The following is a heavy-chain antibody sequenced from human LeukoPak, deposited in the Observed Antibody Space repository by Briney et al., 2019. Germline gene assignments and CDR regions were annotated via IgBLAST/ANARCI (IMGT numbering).Heavy chain of an antibody. CDR1: GFTFTNYP. J-gene: IGHJ4*02. Sequence: LPRGSLRLSCAASGFTFTNYPMNWVRQAPGKGLEWVPDISGSGGNTHYADSVKGRFTISRDNSKNTLYLQMDSLRAEDTAIYYCARERITTTAFDYWGQGTLVTVSS. CDR3: ARERITTTAFDY. D-gene: IGHD4-17*01. CDR2: ISGSGGNT. V-gene: IGHV3-23*01.